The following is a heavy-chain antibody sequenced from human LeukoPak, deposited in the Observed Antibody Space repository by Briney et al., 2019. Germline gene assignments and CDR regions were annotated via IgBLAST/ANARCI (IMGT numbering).Heavy chain of an antibody. V-gene: IGHV1-3*01. J-gene: IGHJ4*02. Sequence: ASVKVSCKAFGYTFTSYAMHWVRQAPGQRLEWMGWINAGNGNTKYSQKFQGRVTITRDTSASTAYMELSSLRSEDTAVYYCARDPITMVRGVILPLNYFDYWGQGTLVTVSS. CDR1: GYTFTSYA. CDR3: ARDPITMVRGVILPLNYFDY. D-gene: IGHD3-10*01. CDR2: INAGNGNT.